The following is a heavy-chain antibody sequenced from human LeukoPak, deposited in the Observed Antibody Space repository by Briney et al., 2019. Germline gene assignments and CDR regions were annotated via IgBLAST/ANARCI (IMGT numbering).Heavy chain of an antibody. CDR2: IKQDGSEK. Sequence: GGSLRLSCAVSGFTFSRHWMSWVRQAPGKGLEWLANIKQDGSEKYYVDSVEGRFTISRDNAKDSLYLQMSSLRAEDTAVYYCARSYYGLGTSYGMDVWGQGTTVTVSS. J-gene: IGHJ6*02. V-gene: IGHV3-7*01. CDR1: GFTFSRHW. CDR3: ARSYYGLGTSYGMDV. D-gene: IGHD3-10*01.